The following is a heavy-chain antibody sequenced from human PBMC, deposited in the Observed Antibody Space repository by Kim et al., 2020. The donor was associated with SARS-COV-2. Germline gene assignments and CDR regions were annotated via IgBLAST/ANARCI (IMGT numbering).Heavy chain of an antibody. D-gene: IGHD5-18*01. CDR3: AREDGYSYGSRVYYGMDV. V-gene: IGHV3-11*05. Sequence: VKGRFTISRDNAKNSMYLQMNSLRAEDTAVYYCAREDGYSYGSRVYYGMDVWGQGTTVNVSS. J-gene: IGHJ6*02.